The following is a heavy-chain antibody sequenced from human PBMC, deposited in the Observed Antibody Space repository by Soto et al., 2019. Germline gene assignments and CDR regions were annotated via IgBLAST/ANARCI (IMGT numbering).Heavy chain of an antibody. CDR3: ARRARTATTNWGAFDI. J-gene: IGHJ3*02. V-gene: IGHV3-23*01. D-gene: IGHD1-7*01. Sequence: EVQLLESGGGLVQPGGSLRLSCAASGFTFSNYVMNWVRQAPGKGLEWVSTISYSADKTFYADSVKGRFTISRDNSRDTLFLQMNSLRADDAAVYYCARRARTATTNWGAFDIWGQGPMVTVSS. CDR1: GFTFSNYV. CDR2: ISYSADKT.